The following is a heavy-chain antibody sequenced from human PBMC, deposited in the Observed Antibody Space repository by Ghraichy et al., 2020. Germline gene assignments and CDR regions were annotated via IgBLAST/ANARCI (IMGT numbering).Heavy chain of an antibody. CDR1: GFSLSTSGMC. CDR3: ARDFWSGSTRSHDAFDI. Sequence: SGPTLVKPTQTLTLTCTFSGFSLSTSGMCVSWIRQPPGKALEWLARIDWDDDKYYSTSLKTRLTISKDTSKNQVVLTMTNMDPVDTATYYCARDFWSGSTRSHDAFDIWGQGTMVTVSS. V-gene: IGHV2-70*11. CDR2: IDWDDDK. D-gene: IGHD3-3*01. J-gene: IGHJ3*02.